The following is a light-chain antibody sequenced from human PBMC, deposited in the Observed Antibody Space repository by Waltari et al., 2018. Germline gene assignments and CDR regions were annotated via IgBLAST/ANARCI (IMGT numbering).Light chain of an antibody. Sequence: DIQMTQSPSSLSASVGDRVTITCRASQSISNWLAWYQQKPGKAPILLIYKASILKSGVPSRVSGSGAQTQFTLTISSLQPGDFATYYYQQYNTYSSFGQGTKLEIK. J-gene: IGKJ2*01. CDR3: QQYNTYSS. V-gene: IGKV1-5*03. CDR1: QSISNW. CDR2: KAS.